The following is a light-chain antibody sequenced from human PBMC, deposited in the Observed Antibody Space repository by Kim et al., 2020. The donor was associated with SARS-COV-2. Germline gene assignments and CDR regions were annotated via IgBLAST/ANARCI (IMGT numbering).Light chain of an antibody. CDR1: TSDVGTYNL. J-gene: IGLJ3*02. CDR3: CSYTTTNTWV. Sequence: QSALTQPASVSGSPGQSITISCTGTTSDVGTYNLVSWYQQYPGKAPKLMIYEDYRRPSGVSNRFSGSKSGNTAALTISGLQAGDEATYYCCSYTTTNTWVLDEGT. V-gene: IGLV2-23*01. CDR2: EDY.